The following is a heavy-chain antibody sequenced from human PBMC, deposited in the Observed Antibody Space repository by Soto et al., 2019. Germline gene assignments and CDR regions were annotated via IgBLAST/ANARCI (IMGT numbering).Heavy chain of an antibody. V-gene: IGHV4-59*08. D-gene: IGHD2-2*02. CDR3: ARRRGIVVVPAAIQRRHYYYYMDV. CDR1: GGSISSYY. J-gene: IGHJ6*03. CDR2: IYYSGST. Sequence: SETLSLTCTVSGGSISSYYWSWIRQPPGKGLEWIGYIYYSGSTNYNPSLKSRVTISVDTSKNQFSLKLSSVTAADTAVYYCARRRGIVVVPAAIQRRHYYYYMDVWGKGTTVTVSS.